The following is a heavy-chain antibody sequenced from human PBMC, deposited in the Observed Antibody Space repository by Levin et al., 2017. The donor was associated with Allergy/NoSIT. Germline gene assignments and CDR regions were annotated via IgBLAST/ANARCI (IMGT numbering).Heavy chain of an antibody. Sequence: SETLSLTCTVSGGSVSSGSYSWSWIRQPPGKGLEWIGYIYYSGSTNYNPSLKSRVTISVDTSKNQFSLKLSSVTAADTAVYYCARGVLYWANWGQGTLVTVSS. V-gene: IGHV4-61*01. CDR1: GGSVSSGSYS. D-gene: IGHD2-8*02. CDR3: ARGVLYWAN. CDR2: IYYSGST. J-gene: IGHJ4*02.